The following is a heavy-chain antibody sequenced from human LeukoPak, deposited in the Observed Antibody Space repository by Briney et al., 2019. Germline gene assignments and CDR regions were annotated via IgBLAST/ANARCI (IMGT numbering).Heavy chain of an antibody. D-gene: IGHD1-26*01. J-gene: IGHJ4*02. V-gene: IGHV3-23*01. CDR2: ISDSGDNT. CDR3: ARQNTPHGNFDY. CDR1: GFTFNSYA. Sequence: GGSLRLSCAASGFTFNSYAMSWVRQAPGKGLEWVSAISDSGDNTYYADSVKGRFTISRENAKNSLYLLMSSLRAEDTAVYYCARQNTPHGNFDYWGQGTLVTVSS.